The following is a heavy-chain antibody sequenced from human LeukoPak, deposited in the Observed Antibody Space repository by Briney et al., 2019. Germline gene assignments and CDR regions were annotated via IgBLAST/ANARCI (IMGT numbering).Heavy chain of an antibody. CDR1: GFTFSTYA. V-gene: IGHV3-23*01. Sequence: PGGSLRLSCAASGFTFSTYAMSWVRQAPGKGLKWVSAISGSGGISYYADSVKGRFTISRDNSKNTLYLQINSLRAEDTAVYYCAKDSLGPWSSGYYWYFDLWGRGTLVTVSS. D-gene: IGHD3-22*01. CDR3: AKDSLGPWSSGYYWYFDL. J-gene: IGHJ2*01. CDR2: ISGSGGIS.